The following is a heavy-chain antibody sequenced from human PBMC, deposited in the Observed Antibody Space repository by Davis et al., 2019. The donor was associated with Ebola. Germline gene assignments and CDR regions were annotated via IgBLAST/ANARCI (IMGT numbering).Heavy chain of an antibody. Sequence: PGGSLRLSCAASGFTFSDHYMDWVRQAPGKGLEWVSVIYSGGSTYYADSVKGRFTISRHNSKNTLYLQMNSLRAEDTAVYYCARVPFTIDDAFDIWGQGTMVTVSS. D-gene: IGHD3-3*01. J-gene: IGHJ3*02. CDR1: GFTFSDHY. CDR3: ARVPFTIDDAFDI. V-gene: IGHV3-53*04. CDR2: IYSGGST.